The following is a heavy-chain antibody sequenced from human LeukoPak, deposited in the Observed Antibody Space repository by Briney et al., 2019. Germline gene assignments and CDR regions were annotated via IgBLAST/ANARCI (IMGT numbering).Heavy chain of an antibody. D-gene: IGHD2-15*01. CDR1: GFTFSSYA. Sequence: GGSLRLSCAASGFTFSSYAMSWVRQAPGKGLEWVSAISGSGGSTYYADSVKGRFTISRDNSKNTLYLQMNSLRAEDTAVYYCAKVGSGCSGGSCYHQDYWGQGTLVTDSS. J-gene: IGHJ4*02. V-gene: IGHV3-23*01. CDR3: AKVGSGCSGGSCYHQDY. CDR2: ISGSGGST.